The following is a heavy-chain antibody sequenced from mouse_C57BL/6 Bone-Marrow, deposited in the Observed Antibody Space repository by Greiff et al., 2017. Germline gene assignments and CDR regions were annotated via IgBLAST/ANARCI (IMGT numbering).Heavy chain of an antibody. CDR3: TRSSGTRALLDY. CDR1: GFTFSSYA. V-gene: IGHV5-9-1*02. J-gene: IGHJ4*01. CDR2: ISSGGDYI. Sequence: EVQLVESGAGLVKPGGSLKLSCAASGFTFSSYAMSWVRQTPEERLEWVAYISSGGDYIYYADTVKGRFTIARDNARNTLYLHMSRLKSEDTAMYYGTRSSGTRALLDYWGQGTTVTVSS. D-gene: IGHD3-2*02.